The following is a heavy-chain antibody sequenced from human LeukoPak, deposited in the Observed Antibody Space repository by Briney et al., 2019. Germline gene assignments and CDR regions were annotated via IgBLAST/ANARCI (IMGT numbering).Heavy chain of an antibody. J-gene: IGHJ4*02. V-gene: IGHV4-59*12. D-gene: IGHD3-22*01. CDR1: GGSISSYY. Sequence: SETLSLTCTVSGGSISSYYWSWIRQPPGKGLEWLAYISYNVATNYNPSLKSRVTISVDTSKNQFSLKLSSVTAADTAVYYCARGKRGKGLKTYYYDSSGYWPIDYWGQGTLVTVSS. CDR3: ARGKRGKGLKTYYYDSSGYWPIDY. CDR2: ISYNVAT.